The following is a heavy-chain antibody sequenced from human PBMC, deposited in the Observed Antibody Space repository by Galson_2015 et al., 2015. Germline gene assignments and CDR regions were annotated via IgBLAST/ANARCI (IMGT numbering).Heavy chain of an antibody. CDR3: AKGFGRIAVAGSRYLDY. CDR1: GFTFSSYA. CDR2: SSAGGGDT. D-gene: IGHD6-19*01. V-gene: IGHV3-23*01. Sequence: SLRLFCAASGFTFSSYAMSWVRQAPGKGLEWVSISSAGGGDTNYADSVKGRFTVSRDNSKNTLYLQMNSLRAEDTAVYYCAKGFGRIAVAGSRYLDYWGQGTLVTVSS. J-gene: IGHJ4*02.